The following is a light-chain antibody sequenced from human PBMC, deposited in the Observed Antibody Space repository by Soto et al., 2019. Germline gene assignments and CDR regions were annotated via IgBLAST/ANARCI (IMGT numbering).Light chain of an antibody. CDR1: QSINSY. J-gene: IGKJ2*01. CDR2: AAS. V-gene: IGKV1-39*01. Sequence: DIQMTQSPMSLSASVGDRVTITCRASQSINSYLNWYQQKPGKAPKLLIYAASSLLSGVPSRFSGSGSGTDFTLTISSLQPDDFATYYCQQSFSKFLYTFGQGTKLEIK. CDR3: QQSFSKFLYT.